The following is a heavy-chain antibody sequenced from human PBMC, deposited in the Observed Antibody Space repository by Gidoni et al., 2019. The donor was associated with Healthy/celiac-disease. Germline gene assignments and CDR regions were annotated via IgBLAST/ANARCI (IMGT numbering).Heavy chain of an antibody. CDR3: ARDLDTAMVTYAFDI. J-gene: IGHJ3*02. CDR1: GFPFRSYS. Sequence: EVPLVESGGGLVKPGGSLRLSCAASGFPFRSYSMNWVRQAPGKGLEWVSSISSSSRYIYYADSGKGRFTISRDNAKNSLYLQMNSLRAEDTAVYYCARDLDTAMVTYAFDIWGQGTMVTVAS. D-gene: IGHD5-18*01. CDR2: ISSSSRYI. V-gene: IGHV3-21*01.